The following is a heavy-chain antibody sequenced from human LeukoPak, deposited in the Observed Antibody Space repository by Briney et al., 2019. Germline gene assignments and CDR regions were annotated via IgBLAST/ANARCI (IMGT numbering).Heavy chain of an antibody. Sequence: GGSLRLSCAASGFTFSNAWMSWVRQAPGKGLEWVGRIKSKTDGGTSDYAAPVKGRFTISRDDSKNTLYLQMNSLNTEDTAVYYCTTGTSLYYDFWSGYPVGMDVWGQGTTVTVSS. J-gene: IGHJ6*02. CDR2: IKSKTDGGTS. V-gene: IGHV3-15*01. D-gene: IGHD3-3*01. CDR3: TTGTSLYYDFWSGYPVGMDV. CDR1: GFTFSNAW.